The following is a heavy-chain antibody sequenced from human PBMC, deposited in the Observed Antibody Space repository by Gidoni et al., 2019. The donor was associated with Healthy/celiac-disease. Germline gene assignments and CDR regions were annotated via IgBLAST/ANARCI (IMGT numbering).Heavy chain of an antibody. Sequence: EVQLVESGGGLVQPGGSLRLSCAASCFTVSSNYRIWVRQAQGKGLEWVSVIYSGCSTYYADSVKGRFTISRDNSKITLYLQRNSRRAEDTAVYYWARDFSVSYWGGFYYYGMDVWGQGTTVTVSS. D-gene: IGHD1-26*01. J-gene: IGHJ6*02. CDR1: CFTVSSNY. CDR2: IYSGCST. CDR3: ARDFSVSYWGGFYYYGMDV. V-gene: IGHV3-66*01.